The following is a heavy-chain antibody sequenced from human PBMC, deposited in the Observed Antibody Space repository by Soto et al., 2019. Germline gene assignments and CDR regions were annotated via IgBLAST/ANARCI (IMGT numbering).Heavy chain of an antibody. D-gene: IGHD6-19*01. CDR1: GYTFTSYG. V-gene: IGHV1-18*01. CDR3: ARGLRLYGVAGHRFFDY. J-gene: IGHJ4*02. Sequence: QVQLVQSGAEVKKPGASVKVSCKASGYTFTSYGISWVRQAPGQGLEWMGWISAYNGNTNYAQKLQGRVTMTTDTSTSTAYMELRSMRSEETAVYYCARGLRLYGVAGHRFFDYWGQGTLVTVSA. CDR2: ISAYNGNT.